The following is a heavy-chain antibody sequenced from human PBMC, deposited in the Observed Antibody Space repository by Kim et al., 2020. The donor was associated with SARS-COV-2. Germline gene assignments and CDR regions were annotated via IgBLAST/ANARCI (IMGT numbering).Heavy chain of an antibody. CDR2: ISWDGGST. J-gene: IGHJ6*02. D-gene: IGHD6-19*01. CDR1: GFTFDDYA. V-gene: IGHV3-43D*03. Sequence: GGSLRLSCAASGFTFDDYAMHWVRQAPGKGLEWVSLISWDGGSTYYADSVKGRFTISRDNSKNSLYLQMNSLRAEDTALYYCAKDSTVAGTGHYYYYGMDVWGQGTTVTVSS. CDR3: AKDSTVAGTGHYYYYGMDV.